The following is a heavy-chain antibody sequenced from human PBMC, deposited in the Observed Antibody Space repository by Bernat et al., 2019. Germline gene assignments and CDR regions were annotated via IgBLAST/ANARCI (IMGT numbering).Heavy chain of an antibody. V-gene: IGHV3-20*04. J-gene: IGHJ4*02. D-gene: IGHD4-17*01. Sequence: RGEAGGGGVRPGGSLRLSCAASGFTFDEYGMSWVRQAPGKGLEWVSGINWNGGSTGYADSVKGRFTISRDNAKNSLYLQMNSLRAEDTALYYCARSTVTRGFRDSVGYWGQGTLVTVSS. CDR3: ARSTVTRGFRDSVGY. CDR1: GFTFDEYG. CDR2: INWNGGST.